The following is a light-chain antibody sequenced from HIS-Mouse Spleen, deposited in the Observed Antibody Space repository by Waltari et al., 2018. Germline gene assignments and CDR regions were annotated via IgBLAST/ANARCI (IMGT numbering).Light chain of an antibody. V-gene: IGLV2-14*02. Sequence: QSALTQPASVSGSPGQSITLSCTGTSSDVGRYNLVSWYQQHPGKAPKLMIYEGSKRTSGVSNRFSGSKSGNTASLTISGLQAEDEADYYCQSYDSSNSWVFGGGTKLTVL. CDR3: QSYDSSNSWV. CDR1: SSDVGRYNL. J-gene: IGLJ3*02. CDR2: EGS.